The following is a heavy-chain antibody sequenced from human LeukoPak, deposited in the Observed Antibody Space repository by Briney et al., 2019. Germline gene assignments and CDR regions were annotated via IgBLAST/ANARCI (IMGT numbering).Heavy chain of an antibody. CDR1: GGSFSGYY. J-gene: IGHJ6*02. CDR3: ARGRLRWTKGYYYYYGMDV. Sequence: SETLSLTCAVYGGSFSGYYWSWIRQPPGKGLEWIGEINHSGSTNYNPSLKSRVTISVDTSKNQFSLKLSSVTAADTAVYYCARGRLRWTKGYYYYYGMDVWGQGTTVTVSS. V-gene: IGHV4-34*01. D-gene: IGHD4-23*01. CDR2: INHSGST.